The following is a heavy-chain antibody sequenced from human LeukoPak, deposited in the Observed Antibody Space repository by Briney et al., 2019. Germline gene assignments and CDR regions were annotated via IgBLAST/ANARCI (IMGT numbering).Heavy chain of an antibody. V-gene: IGHV1-46*01. J-gene: IGHJ5*02. D-gene: IGHD3-10*01. CDR1: GGTFSSYA. CDR3: ARGGPRGNWFDP. CDR2: INPSGGST. Sequence: ASVKVSCKASGGTFSSYAISWVRQAPGQGLEWMGIINPSGGSTSYAQKFQGRVTMTRDMSTSTVYMELSSLRSEDTAVYYCARGGPRGNWFDPWGQGTLVTVSS.